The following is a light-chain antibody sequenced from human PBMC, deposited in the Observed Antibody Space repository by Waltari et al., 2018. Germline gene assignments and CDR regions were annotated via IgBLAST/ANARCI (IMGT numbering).Light chain of an antibody. CDR2: KGS. J-gene: IGLJ3*02. CDR3: SIYMGSGIWV. Sequence: QTVVTQEPSLSVSPGGTVTLTCVLTSGSLSTTSYATWYQQTPVQPPRTLVYKGSSRSSGVPDRFSGSILGNKAALTITGAQADDESNYYCSIYMGSGIWVFGGGTKLTVL. CDR1: SGSLSTTSY. V-gene: IGLV8-61*01.